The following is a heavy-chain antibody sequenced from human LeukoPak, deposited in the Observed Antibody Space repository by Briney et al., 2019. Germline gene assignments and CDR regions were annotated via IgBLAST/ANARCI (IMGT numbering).Heavy chain of an antibody. CDR1: GFNFNIFA. Sequence: GGSLRLSCAASGFNFNIFAMTWVRQVPGKGLQWVSSICSNGGSTYYADSVKGRFTISRDNAKNSLYLQMNSLRAEDTAVYYCARADTMVREIDYWGQGTLVTVSS. D-gene: IGHD3-10*01. CDR2: ICSNGGST. CDR3: ARADTMVREIDY. V-gene: IGHV3-23*01. J-gene: IGHJ4*02.